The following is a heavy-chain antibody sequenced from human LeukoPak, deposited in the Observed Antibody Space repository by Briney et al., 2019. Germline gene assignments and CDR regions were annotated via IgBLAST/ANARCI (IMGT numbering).Heavy chain of an antibody. D-gene: IGHD5-18*01. Sequence: GGSLRLSCTASGFTFSRHSMNWVRQAPGKGLEWVSYISSTSNTIYYADSVKGRFTVSRDNAKNSLHLQMNSLRAEDTAVYYCARVGYTYGYYDFWGQGTLVTVSS. CDR2: ISSTSNTI. CDR1: GFTFSRHS. V-gene: IGHV3-48*01. J-gene: IGHJ4*02. CDR3: ARVGYTYGYYDF.